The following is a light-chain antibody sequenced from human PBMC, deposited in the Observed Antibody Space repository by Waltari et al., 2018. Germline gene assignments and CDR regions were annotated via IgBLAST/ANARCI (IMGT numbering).Light chain of an antibody. Sequence: QSALIQQPSAYGSAGRSVTSACTGTSSDVGPLSFVSGYQQHKGKAPKLSIYEVSSRPSGFPYRFSGSKSGNTASLTVSWLQSEDEADYYCSAYAGCNKILFGIGTKVTVL. V-gene: IGLV2-8*01. CDR2: EVS. CDR3: SAYAGCNKIL. CDR1: SSDVGPLSF. J-gene: IGLJ1*01.